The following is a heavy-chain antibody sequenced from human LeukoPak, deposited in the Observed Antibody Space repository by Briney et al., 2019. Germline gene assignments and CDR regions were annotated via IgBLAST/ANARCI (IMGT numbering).Heavy chain of an antibody. D-gene: IGHD3-10*01. J-gene: IGHJ4*02. CDR3: AKELLWFGELSSYYFDY. CDR2: ISYDGSNK. CDR1: GFTFSSYG. V-gene: IGHV3-30*18. Sequence: GGSLRLSCAASGFTFSSYGMHWVRQAPGKGLEWVAVISYDGSNKYYADSVKGRFTISRDNSKNTLYLQMNSLRAEDTAVYYCAKELLWFGELSSYYFDYWGQGTLVTVSS.